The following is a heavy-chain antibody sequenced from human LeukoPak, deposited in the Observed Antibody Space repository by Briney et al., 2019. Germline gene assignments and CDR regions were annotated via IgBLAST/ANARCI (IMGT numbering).Heavy chain of an antibody. CDR2: INPSGGST. Sequence: ASVNVSCKASGYTFTIYYMHWVRQAPGQGLEWMGIINPSGGSTSYAQKFQGRVTMTRDTSTSTVYMELSSLRSEDTAVYYCARERDIHYDFWSGYQGYWGQGTLVTVSS. CDR1: GYTFTIYY. J-gene: IGHJ4*02. CDR3: ARERDIHYDFWSGYQGY. D-gene: IGHD3-3*01. V-gene: IGHV1-46*01.